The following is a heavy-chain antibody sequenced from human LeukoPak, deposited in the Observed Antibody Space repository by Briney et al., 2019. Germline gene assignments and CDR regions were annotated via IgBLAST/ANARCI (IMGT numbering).Heavy chain of an antibody. CDR1: GFTFSRYA. D-gene: IGHD6-6*01. CDR3: AKDPRYSSSSQVEFDY. Sequence: GGSLRLSCAASGFTFSRYAMSWVRQAPGKGLEWVSAISGSGGSTYYADSVKGRFTISRDNSKNTLYLQMNSLRAEDTAVYYCAKDPRYSSSSQVEFDYWGQGTLVTVPS. V-gene: IGHV3-23*01. J-gene: IGHJ4*02. CDR2: ISGSGGST.